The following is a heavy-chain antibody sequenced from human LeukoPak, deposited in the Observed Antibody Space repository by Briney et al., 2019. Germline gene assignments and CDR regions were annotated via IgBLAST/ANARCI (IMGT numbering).Heavy chain of an antibody. Sequence: SVKVSCKASGGTFSSYAISWVRQAPGQGLEWMGGIIPIFGTANYAQKFQGRVTITADESTSTAYMELSSLRSEDTAVYYCASSLRQHNWFDPWGQGTLVTVSS. V-gene: IGHV1-69*01. D-gene: IGHD1-1*01. CDR2: IIPIFGTA. CDR1: GGTFSSYA. J-gene: IGHJ5*02. CDR3: ASSLRQHNWFDP.